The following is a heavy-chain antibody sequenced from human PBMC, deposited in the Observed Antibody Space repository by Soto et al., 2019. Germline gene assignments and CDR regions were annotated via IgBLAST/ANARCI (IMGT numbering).Heavy chain of an antibody. CDR2: IDNSGGIT. D-gene: IGHD5-18*01. Sequence: EVQLLESGGGLVQPGGSLRLSCAASGFTFSTYAMSWVRQAPGKGLEWVSTIDNSGGITYYADSVKGRFTISRDNSKNSLYLQMNSLRAEDTAVYYCAKGAYNYGFLFDSWGQGTLVTVSS. J-gene: IGHJ4*02. V-gene: IGHV3-23*05. CDR3: AKGAYNYGFLFDS. CDR1: GFTFSTYA.